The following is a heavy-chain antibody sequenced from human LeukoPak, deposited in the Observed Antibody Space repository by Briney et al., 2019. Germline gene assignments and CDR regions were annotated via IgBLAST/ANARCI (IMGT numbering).Heavy chain of an antibody. Sequence: ASVKVSCKASGYTFTGYYMHWVRQAPGQGLEWMGWINPNSGGTNYAQKFQGRVTMTRDTSISTAYMELRSLRSDDTAVYYCAAGNYYDSTPEDYWGQGTLVTVSS. CDR3: AAGNYYDSTPEDY. D-gene: IGHD3-22*01. J-gene: IGHJ4*02. CDR2: INPNSGGT. CDR1: GYTFTGYY. V-gene: IGHV1-2*02.